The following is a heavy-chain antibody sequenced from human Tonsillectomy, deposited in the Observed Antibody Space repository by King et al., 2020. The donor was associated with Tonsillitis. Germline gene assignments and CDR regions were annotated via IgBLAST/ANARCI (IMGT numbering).Heavy chain of an antibody. CDR1: GVTFSTYS. CDR3: VRVAYYYDNSGYPFDY. D-gene: IGHD3-22*01. Sequence: VQLVESGGGLVKPGGSLRLSCAASGVTFSTYSFNCVRQAPGKGREWVSSISDVSMYIFYADSVKGRFTISRDNAKNSLYLQINSRRAEDTAVYYCVRVAYYYDNSGYPFDYWGQGTLVTVSS. CDR2: ISDVSMYI. J-gene: IGHJ4*02. V-gene: IGHV3-21*01.